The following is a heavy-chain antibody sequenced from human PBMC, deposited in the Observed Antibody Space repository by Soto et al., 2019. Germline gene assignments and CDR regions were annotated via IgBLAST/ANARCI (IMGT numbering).Heavy chain of an antibody. CDR2: VSGSGGST. J-gene: IGHJ5*02. CDR3: PKYEEGGRLWFGEVVHP. V-gene: IGHV3-23*01. CDR1: GFTFSSYA. Sequence: EVQLLESGGGLVQPGGSLRLSCAASGFTFSSYAMSCVRQAPGKGLEWVSAVSGSGGSTYYADSVKGQFTISRDNYKNTLDLKTHRLRADDQPVYYCPKYEEGGRLWFGEVVHPWSQGTLVTVSS. D-gene: IGHD3-10*01.